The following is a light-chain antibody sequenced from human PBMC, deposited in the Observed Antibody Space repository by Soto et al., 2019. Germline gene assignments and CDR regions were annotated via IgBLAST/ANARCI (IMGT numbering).Light chain of an antibody. CDR2: DAV. V-gene: IGKV3-20*01. Sequence: IVLTQSPVTLPLSPGEGATLSCRASQSVTGTNLAWYQQRAGQAPRLLIYDAVRSATGIPDRFSGSGSGTDFTLTISRLEPEDFAVYYCHQYGSSLGTFGQGTKVDI. CDR3: HQYGSSLGT. J-gene: IGKJ1*01. CDR1: QSVTGTN.